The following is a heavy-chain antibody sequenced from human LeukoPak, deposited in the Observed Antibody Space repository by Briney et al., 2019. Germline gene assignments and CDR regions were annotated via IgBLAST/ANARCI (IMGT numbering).Heavy chain of an antibody. D-gene: IGHD3-16*01. Sequence: GESLKISCKGYGKNFNSDWIAWVRQMPGKGLEWMGVIYLGDSDTLYSPSFQGQVTMSADKSVNTAHLQWNSLQASDTGVYYCARRETMMGGPHYFDFWGQGTLVTVSS. CDR3: ARRETMMGGPHYFDF. CDR1: GKNFNSDW. J-gene: IGHJ4*02. CDR2: IYLGDSDT. V-gene: IGHV5-51*01.